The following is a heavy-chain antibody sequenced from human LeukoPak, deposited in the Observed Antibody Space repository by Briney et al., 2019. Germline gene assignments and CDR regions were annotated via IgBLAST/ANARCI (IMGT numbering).Heavy chain of an antibody. CDR2: ISGSGGST. D-gene: IGHD6-6*01. Sequence: PGGSLRLSCAASGFTFSSYAMSWVRQAPGKGLEWVSAISGSGGSTYYADSVKGRFTISRDNSKNTLYLQMNSLRAEDTAVYYCAKGRIAARSTHLDYWGQGTLVTVSS. V-gene: IGHV3-23*01. CDR1: GFTFSSYA. J-gene: IGHJ4*02. CDR3: AKGRIAARSTHLDY.